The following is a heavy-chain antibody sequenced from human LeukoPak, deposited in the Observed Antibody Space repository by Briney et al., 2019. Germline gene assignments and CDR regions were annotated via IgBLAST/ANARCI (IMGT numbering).Heavy chain of an antibody. Sequence: SVKVSCKASGGTFSSYAISWVRQAPGQGLEWMGRIIPILGIANYAQKFQGRVTITADKSTSTAYMELSSLRSEDTAVYYCASSSSSWSGYYYYGMDVWGQGTTVTVSS. J-gene: IGHJ6*02. CDR3: ASSSSSWSGYYYYGMDV. V-gene: IGHV1-69*04. CDR1: GGTFSSYA. D-gene: IGHD6-13*01. CDR2: IIPILGIA.